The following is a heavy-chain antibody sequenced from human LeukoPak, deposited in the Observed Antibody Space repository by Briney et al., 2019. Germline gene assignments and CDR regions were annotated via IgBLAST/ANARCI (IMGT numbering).Heavy chain of an antibody. CDR2: IRNSDGMT. J-gene: IGHJ4*02. CDR3: AKGLERESRLDS. V-gene: IGHV3-53*01. Sequence: GGSLRLSCAASGFIVNTNYMTWVRQAPGRGLEWVSGIRNSDGMTYYADSARGRFTISTDNSKNTLYLQMNSLRAEDTALYYCAKGLERESRLDSWGQGTLVTVSS. CDR1: GFIVNTNY. D-gene: IGHD1-1*01.